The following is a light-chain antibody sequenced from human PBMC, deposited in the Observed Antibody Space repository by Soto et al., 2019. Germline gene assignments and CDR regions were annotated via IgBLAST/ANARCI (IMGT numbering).Light chain of an antibody. V-gene: IGLV2-11*01. J-gene: IGLJ2*01. CDR2: DVN. Sequence: QSVLTQPRSVSGSLGQSVTISCTGTSSDVGGYTYVSWYQEHPGKAPKLMIYDVNKRPSGVPDRFSGSKSGNTASLTISGLQAEDEADYYCCSYAGSYTVIFGGGTKVTVL. CDR3: CSYAGSYTVI. CDR1: SSDVGGYTY.